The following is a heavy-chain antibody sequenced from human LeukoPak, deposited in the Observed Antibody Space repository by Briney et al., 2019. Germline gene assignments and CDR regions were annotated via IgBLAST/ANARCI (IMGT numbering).Heavy chain of an antibody. CDR3: ARDRVWHYPGGRWFDP. J-gene: IGHJ5*02. CDR1: GGSISSGSYY. Sequence: SETLSLTCTVSGGSISSGSYYWSWIRQPAGKGLEWIGRIYTSGSTNYNPSLKSRVTISVDTSKNQFSLKLSSVTAADTAVYYCARDRVWHYPGGRWFDPWGQGTLVTVSS. CDR2: IYTSGST. D-gene: IGHD1-7*01. V-gene: IGHV4-61*02.